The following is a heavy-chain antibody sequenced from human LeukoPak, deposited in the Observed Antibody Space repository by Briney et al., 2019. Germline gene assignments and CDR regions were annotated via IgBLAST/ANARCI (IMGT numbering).Heavy chain of an antibody. J-gene: IGHJ4*02. Sequence: PGGSLRLSCAASGFTFDDYAMHWVRQAPGKGLEWVSLISWDGGSTYYADSVKGRFTISRDNSKNSLYLQMNSLRAEDTALYYCAKDITAYSLSTPLPDYWGQGTLVTVSS. D-gene: IGHD6-13*01. CDR2: ISWDGGST. CDR1: GFTFDDYA. CDR3: AKDITAYSLSTPLPDY. V-gene: IGHV3-43D*03.